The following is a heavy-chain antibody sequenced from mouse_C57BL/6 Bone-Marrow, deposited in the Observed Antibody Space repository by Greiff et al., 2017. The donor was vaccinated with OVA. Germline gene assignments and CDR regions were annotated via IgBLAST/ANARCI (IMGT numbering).Heavy chain of an antibody. D-gene: IGHD1-3*01. V-gene: IGHV1-59*01. J-gene: IGHJ3*01. CDR1: GYTFTSYW. CDR3: AKERFAY. Sequence: QVQLQQPGAELVRPGTSVKLSCKASGYTFTSYWMHWVKQRPGQGLEWIGVIDPSDSYTNYNQKFKGKATLTVDTSSSTAYMQLSSLTSEDSAVYCCAKERFAYWGQGTLVTVSA. CDR2: IDPSDSYT.